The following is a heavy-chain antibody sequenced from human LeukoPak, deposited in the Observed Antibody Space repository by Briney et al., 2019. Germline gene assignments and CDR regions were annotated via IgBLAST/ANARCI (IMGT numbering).Heavy chain of an antibody. CDR3: AREGLTTHIDY. J-gene: IGHJ4*02. CDR2: ISAYNGNT. D-gene: IGHD4-11*01. Sequence: GASAKVSCKASGYTFTNYGITWVRQAPGQGLEWMGWISAYNGNTNYAQRLQGRVTMTTDTSTSTAYMELRSLRSDDTAVYFCAREGLTTHIDYWGQGTLVTVSS. CDR1: GYTFTNYG. V-gene: IGHV1-18*01.